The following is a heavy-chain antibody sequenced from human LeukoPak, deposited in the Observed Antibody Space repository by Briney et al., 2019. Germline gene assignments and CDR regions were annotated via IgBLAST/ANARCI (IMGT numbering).Heavy chain of an antibody. Sequence: SETLSLTCTVSGGSISGYYWSWIRQHPGKGLEWIGYIYYSGSTNYNPSLKSRVTISVDTSKNQFSLKVSSVTAADTAVYYCARHGTTGTNLNWFDPWGQEPWSPSPQ. CDR2: IYYSGST. J-gene: IGHJ5*02. CDR3: ARHGTTGTNLNWFDP. CDR1: GGSISGYY. V-gene: IGHV4-59*01. D-gene: IGHD1-1*01.